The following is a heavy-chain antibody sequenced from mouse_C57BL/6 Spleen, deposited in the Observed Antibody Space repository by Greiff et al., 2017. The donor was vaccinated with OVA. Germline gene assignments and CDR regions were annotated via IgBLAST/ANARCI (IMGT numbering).Heavy chain of an antibody. CDR3: SRSFYGSSLDY. CDR1: GYTFTDYY. CDR2: IYPGSGNT. J-gene: IGHJ2*01. D-gene: IGHD1-1*01. Sequence: QVQLKQSGPELVKPGASVKISCKASGYTFTDYYINWVKQRPGQGLEWIGWIYPGSGNTKYNEKFKGKATLTVDTSSSTAYMQLSSLTSEDSAVXFCSRSFYGSSLDYWGQGTTLTVSS. V-gene: IGHV1-84*01.